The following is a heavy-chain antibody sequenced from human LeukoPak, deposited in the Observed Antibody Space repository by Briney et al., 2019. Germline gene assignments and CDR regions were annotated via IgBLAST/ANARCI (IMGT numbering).Heavy chain of an antibody. CDR3: ARAGSRYCSSTSCYEF. J-gene: IGHJ4*02. V-gene: IGHV4-39*01. CDR1: GDSISSSSYY. Sequence: PSETLSLTCAVSGDSISSSSYYWGWIRQPPGKGLEWIGSIYYSGSTYYNPSLKSRVTISVDTSKNQFSLKLSSVTAADTAVYYCARAGSRYCSSTSCYEFWGQGTLVTVSS. CDR2: IYYSGST. D-gene: IGHD2-2*01.